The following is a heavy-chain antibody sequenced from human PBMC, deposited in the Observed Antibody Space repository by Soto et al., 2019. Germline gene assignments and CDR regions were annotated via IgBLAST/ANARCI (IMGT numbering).Heavy chain of an antibody. D-gene: IGHD6-19*01. J-gene: IGHJ3*02. CDR3: AREKPEKLDIAVAVDAFDS. CDR2: IYYSGST. Sequence: QVQLQESGPGLVKPSQTLSLTCTVSGGSISSGDYYWSWIRQPPGKGLEWIGYIYYSGSTYYNPSLKSRGAISVDTSKKQFPLKLSSVTDADTAVYYCAREKPEKLDIAVAVDAFDSWGQGTMVTVSS. CDR1: GGSISSGDYY. V-gene: IGHV4-30-4*01.